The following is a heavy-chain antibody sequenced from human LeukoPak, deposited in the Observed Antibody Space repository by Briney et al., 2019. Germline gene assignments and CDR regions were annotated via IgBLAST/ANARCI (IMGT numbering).Heavy chain of an antibody. Sequence: PSETLSLTCTVSGGSISSYYWSWIRQPPGKGLEWIGYIYYSGSTNYNPSLKSRVTISVDTSKNQFSLKLSSVTAADTAVYYCARQKCSGAGCYLDAFDVWGQGTMVTISS. CDR2: IYYSGST. D-gene: IGHD2-15*01. V-gene: IGHV4-59*01. J-gene: IGHJ3*01. CDR3: ARQKCSGAGCYLDAFDV. CDR1: GGSISSYY.